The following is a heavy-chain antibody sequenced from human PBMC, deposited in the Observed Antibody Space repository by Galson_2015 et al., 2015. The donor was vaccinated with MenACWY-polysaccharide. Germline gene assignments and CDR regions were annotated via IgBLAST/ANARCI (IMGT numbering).Heavy chain of an antibody. V-gene: IGHV1-18*01. CDR2: ISAYNGNT. CDR3: ARAGTLSHTYCYYYYTDV. CDR1: GYTFTSYG. Sequence: SVKVSCKASGYTFTSYGISWVRQAPGQGLEWMGWISAYNGNTNYAQKLQGRVTMTTDTSTSTAYMELRSLRSDDTAVYYCARAGTLSHTYCYYYYTDVWGKGTTVTVSS. J-gene: IGHJ6*03. D-gene: IGHD1-1*01.